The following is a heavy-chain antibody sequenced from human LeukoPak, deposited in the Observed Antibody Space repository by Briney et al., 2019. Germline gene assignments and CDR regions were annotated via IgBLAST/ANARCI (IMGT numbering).Heavy chain of an antibody. J-gene: IGHJ3*02. D-gene: IGHD3-10*01. CDR3: AKDSGQLLYGDAFDI. CDR1: GFTFSNYG. Sequence: GGSLRLSCAASGFTFSNYGMHWVRQAPGKGLEWVAIISYDGSNQYYTDSVKGRFTISRDNSNNMLYLQMNSLRAEDTAVYYCAKDSGQLLYGDAFDIWGQGTRVAVSS. CDR2: ISYDGSNQ. V-gene: IGHV3-30*18.